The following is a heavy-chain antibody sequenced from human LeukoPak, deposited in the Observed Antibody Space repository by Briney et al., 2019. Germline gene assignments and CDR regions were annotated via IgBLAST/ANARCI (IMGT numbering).Heavy chain of an antibody. V-gene: IGHV4-59*01. CDR3: ARTLSGSFYSDY. D-gene: IGHD3-10*01. CDR2: IYNSGNT. CDR1: GGSISTYL. J-gene: IGHJ4*02. Sequence: PSETLSLTCTVSGGSISTYLWSWIRHPPGKGLEWIGYIYNSGNTNYNPSLKSRVTISVDRSKNQFSLKLSSVTAADTAVYYCARTLSGSFYSDYWGQGTLVTVSS.